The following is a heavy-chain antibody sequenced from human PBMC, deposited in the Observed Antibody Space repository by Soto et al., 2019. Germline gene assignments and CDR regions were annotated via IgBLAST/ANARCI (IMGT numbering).Heavy chain of an antibody. V-gene: IGHV4-39*01. CDR3: ARHPIDRNSGSYYFDY. D-gene: IGHD1-26*01. CDR1: GGSISSSSYY. Sequence: KSSETLSLTCTVSGGSISSSSYYWGWIRQPPGKGLEWIGSIYYSGSTYYNPSLKSRVTISVDTSKNQFSLKLSSVTAADTAVYYCARHPIDRNSGSYYFDYWGQGTLVTVSS. J-gene: IGHJ4*02. CDR2: IYYSGST.